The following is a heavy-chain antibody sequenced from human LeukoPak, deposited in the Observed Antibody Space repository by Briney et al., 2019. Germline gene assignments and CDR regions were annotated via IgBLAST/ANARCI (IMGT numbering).Heavy chain of an antibody. CDR2: IYSTGSS. D-gene: IGHD3-22*01. CDR1: GGSFSGYY. V-gene: IGHV4-4*07. J-gene: IGHJ4*02. Sequence: SETLSLTCGVYGGSFSGYYWSWIRQPAGKGLEWIGRIYSTGSSNYNPSLKSRVSISMDTSKNQFSLKLTSATAADTAMYYCAREDYYDTNGYYPFDYWGQGTLVTVSS. CDR3: AREDYYDTNGYYPFDY.